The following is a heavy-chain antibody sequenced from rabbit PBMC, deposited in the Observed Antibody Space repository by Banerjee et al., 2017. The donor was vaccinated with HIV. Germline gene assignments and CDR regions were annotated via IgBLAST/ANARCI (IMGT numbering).Heavy chain of an antibody. CDR3: ARGLVAGVLDL. CDR2: IDAGSSGST. V-gene: IGHV1S40*01. Sequence: QSLEESGGDLVKPGASLTLTCKASGFSFSSGYWICWVRQAPGKGLEWIACIDAGSSGSTDYASWAKGRFTISKTSSTTVTLQMTSLTAADTATYFCARGLVAGVLDLWGPGTLVTVS. CDR1: GFSFSSGYW. D-gene: IGHD3-3*01. J-gene: IGHJ6*01.